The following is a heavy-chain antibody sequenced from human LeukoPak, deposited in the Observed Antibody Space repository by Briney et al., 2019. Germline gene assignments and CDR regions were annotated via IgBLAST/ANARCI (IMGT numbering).Heavy chain of an antibody. D-gene: IGHD1-26*01. CDR3: ARLDSGSYMGDAFDI. V-gene: IGHV3-21*01. CDR2: ISSSSSYI. CDR1: GFTFSSYS. J-gene: IGHJ3*02. Sequence: PGGSLRLSCAASGFTFSSYSMNWVRQAPGKGLEWVSSISSSSSYIYYADSVKGRFTISRDNAKNSLYLQMNSLRAEDTAVYYCARLDSGSYMGDAFDIWGQGTMVTVSS.